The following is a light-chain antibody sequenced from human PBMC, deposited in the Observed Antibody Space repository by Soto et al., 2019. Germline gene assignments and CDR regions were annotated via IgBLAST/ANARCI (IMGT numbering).Light chain of an antibody. CDR3: TSYTGGGTLYV. V-gene: IGLV2-14*01. CDR2: EVT. Sequence: QSALTQPASVSGSPGQSITISCTGTSSDVGANNYVSWYQEHPGKAPKLMIYEVTNRPSGVSSRFSGSKSGNTASLTISGLQAEDEADYYCTSYTGGGTLYVFGTGTKLTVL. CDR1: SSDVGANNY. J-gene: IGLJ1*01.